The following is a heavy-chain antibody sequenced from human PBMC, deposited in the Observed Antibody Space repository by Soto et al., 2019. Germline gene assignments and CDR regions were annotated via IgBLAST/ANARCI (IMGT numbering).Heavy chain of an antibody. J-gene: IGHJ4*02. Sequence: QVQLMLSGAEVKKPGASVKVACKTSGFTFSKYYMHWLRQVPGQGLEWVGVINPSGRTTSYAQKCLGRVTVTRDASTATVHLELNSLRSGDTAVYYCARDLDVTTVTTSFDSWGQGTLVTVSS. CDR2: INPSGRTT. CDR1: GFTFSKYY. D-gene: IGHD4-17*01. V-gene: IGHV1-46*01. CDR3: ARDLDVTTVTTSFDS.